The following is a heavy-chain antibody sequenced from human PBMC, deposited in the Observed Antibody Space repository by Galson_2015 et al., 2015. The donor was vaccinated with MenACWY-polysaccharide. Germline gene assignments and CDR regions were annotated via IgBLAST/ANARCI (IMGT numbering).Heavy chain of an antibody. Sequence: SETLSLTCTVSGGSISSSNYYWGWIRQSPEKGLEWIGTISYSGSTYYNLSLKSRVTISVDTSKNQFSLKLSSVTAADTAVYYCASRLAQVGIAGYGYGMDVWGQGTTVTVSS. CDR1: GGSISSSNYY. V-gene: IGHV4-39*01. D-gene: IGHD2-15*01. CDR3: ASRLAQVGIAGYGYGMDV. CDR2: ISYSGST. J-gene: IGHJ6*02.